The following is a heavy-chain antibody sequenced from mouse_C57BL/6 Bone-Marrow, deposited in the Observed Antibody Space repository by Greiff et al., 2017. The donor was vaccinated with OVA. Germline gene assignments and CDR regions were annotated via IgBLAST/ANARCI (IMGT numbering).Heavy chain of an antibody. CDR3: TKTSIYYYGSSLYYAMDY. CDR2: IDPENGDT. J-gene: IGHJ4*01. Sequence: EVNVVESGAELVRPGASVKLSCTASGFNIKDDYMHWVKQRPEQGLEWIGWIDPENGDTEYASKFQGKATITADTSSNTAYLQLSSLTSEDTAVYYCTKTSIYYYGSSLYYAMDYWGQGTSVTVSS. CDR1: GFNIKDDY. D-gene: IGHD1-1*01. V-gene: IGHV14-4*01.